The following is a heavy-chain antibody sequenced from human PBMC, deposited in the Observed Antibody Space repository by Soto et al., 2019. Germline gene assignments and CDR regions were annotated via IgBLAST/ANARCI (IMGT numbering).Heavy chain of an antibody. CDR3: ARALYDYVWGSYHWYYFDY. J-gene: IGHJ4*02. CDR1: GCTFTSYG. Sequence: ASVKVSCKASGCTFTSYGISWVRQAPGQGLEWMGWISAYNGNTNYAQKLQGRVTMTTDTSTSTAYMELRSLRSDDTAVYYCARALYDYVWGSYHWYYFDYWGQGTLVTVSS. D-gene: IGHD3-16*02. V-gene: IGHV1-18*01. CDR2: ISAYNGNT.